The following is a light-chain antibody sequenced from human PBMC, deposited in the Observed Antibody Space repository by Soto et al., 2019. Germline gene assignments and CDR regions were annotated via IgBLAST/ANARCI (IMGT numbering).Light chain of an antibody. CDR2: AAS. V-gene: IGKV1-39*01. Sequence: DIQMTQSPSSLSASVGDRVTITCRASQSISSYLNWYQQKPGKAPKLLIYAASSLQSGVPSRFSGSGSGTEFTLTISGLRPDDFATYYCQQYNTYTYTFGQGTKLEIK. J-gene: IGKJ2*01. CDR1: QSISSY. CDR3: QQYNTYTYT.